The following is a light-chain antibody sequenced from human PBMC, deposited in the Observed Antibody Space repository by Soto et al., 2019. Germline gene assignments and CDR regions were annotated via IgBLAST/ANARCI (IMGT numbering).Light chain of an antibody. J-gene: IGKJ5*01. V-gene: IGKV3-20*01. CDR2: GAS. CDR3: QLYGISPH. CDR1: QSVSNSN. Sequence: EIVLTQSPGTLSLSPGGRATLSCRASQSVSNSNLAWYQQKPGQAPRLLIYGASSRATGIPDRFSGSGSGTDFTLTINRLEPEDFAVYYCQLYGISPHFGQGTRLEIK.